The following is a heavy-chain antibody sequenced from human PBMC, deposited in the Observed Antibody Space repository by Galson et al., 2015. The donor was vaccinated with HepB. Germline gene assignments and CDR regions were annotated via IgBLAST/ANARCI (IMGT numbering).Heavy chain of an antibody. CDR2: MYYYSGST. CDR1: GGSITSSGYY. J-gene: IGHJ4*02. CDR3: ARRSGGTSGYYYDY. Sequence: SETLSLTCTVSGGSITSSGYYWGWIRQPPGKGLEWIGSMYYYSGSTYYDPSLKSRVTISVDTSKNQFSLKLSSVTAADTAVYYCARRSGGTSGYYYDYWGQGTLVTVSS. D-gene: IGHD3-22*01. V-gene: IGHV4-39*01.